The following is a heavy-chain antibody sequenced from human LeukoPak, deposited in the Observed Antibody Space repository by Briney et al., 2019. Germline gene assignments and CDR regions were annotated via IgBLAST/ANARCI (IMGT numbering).Heavy chain of an antibody. CDR1: GGSISSSSYY. CDR3: ASYWLDSSGHGLN. J-gene: IGHJ4*02. V-gene: IGHV4-39*07. Sequence: SETLSLTCTVSGGSISSSSYYWGWIRQPPGKGLEWIGSIYYSGSTYYNPSLKSRVTISVDTSKNQFSLKLSSVTAADTAVYYCASYWLDSSGHGLNWGQGTLVTVSS. CDR2: IYYSGST. D-gene: IGHD3-22*01.